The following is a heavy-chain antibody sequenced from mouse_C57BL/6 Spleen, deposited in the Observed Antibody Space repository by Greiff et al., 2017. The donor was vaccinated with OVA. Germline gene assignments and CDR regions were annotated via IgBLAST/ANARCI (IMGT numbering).Heavy chain of an antibody. D-gene: IGHD3-2*02. CDR1: GYTFTDYN. CDR3: ARSRTAQATYDYAMDY. V-gene: IGHV1-18*01. J-gene: IGHJ4*01. CDR2: INPNNGGT. Sequence: DVKLQESGPELVKPGASVKIPCKASGYTFTDYNMDWVKQSHGKSLEWIGDINPNNGGTIYNQKFKGKATLTVDKSSSTAYMELRSLTSEDTAVYYCARSRTAQATYDYAMDYWGQGTSVTVSS.